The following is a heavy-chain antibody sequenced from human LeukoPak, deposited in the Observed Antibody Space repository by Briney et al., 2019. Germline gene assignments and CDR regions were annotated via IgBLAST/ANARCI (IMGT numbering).Heavy chain of an antibody. CDR2: IYYSGST. V-gene: IGHV4-59*01. D-gene: IGHD1-26*01. CDR3: ARGISMGGFDP. Sequence: SETLSLTCTVSGGSISSYYWSWIRQPPGKGLEWIGYIYYSGSTNYNPSLKSRVTISVDTSKNQFSLKLSSVTAADTAVYYCARGISMGGFDPWGQGTLVTVSS. J-gene: IGHJ5*02. CDR1: GGSISSYY.